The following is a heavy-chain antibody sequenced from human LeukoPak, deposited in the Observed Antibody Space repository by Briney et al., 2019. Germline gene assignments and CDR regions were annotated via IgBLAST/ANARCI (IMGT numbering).Heavy chain of an antibody. D-gene: IGHD2-15*01. J-gene: IGHJ5*02. V-gene: IGHV1-8*01. CDR2: MNPNSGNT. CDR1: GYTFTSYD. CDR3: ARRRCSGGSCYPKKNWFDP. Sequence: ASVKVSCKASGYTFTSYDINWVRQATGQGLEWMGWMNPNSGNTGYAQKFQGRVTMSRNTSISTAYMELSSLRSEDTAVYYCARRRCSGGSCYPKKNWFDPWGQGTLVTVSS.